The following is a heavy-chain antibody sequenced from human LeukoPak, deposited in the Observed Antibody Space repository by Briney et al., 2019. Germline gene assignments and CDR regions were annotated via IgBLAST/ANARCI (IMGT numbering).Heavy chain of an antibody. CDR3: ARVSESLPDWYFDL. J-gene: IGHJ2*01. CDR1: GGSISSYY. V-gene: IGHV4-4*07. CDR2: INTSGST. D-gene: IGHD3-3*01. Sequence: SETLSLTCTVSGGSISSYYWSWIRQPPGKGLEWIGRINTSGSTNYNPSLKSRVTMSVDTSKNQCSLQMSSVTAADTVVYYCARVSESLPDWYFDLWGRGTLVTVSS.